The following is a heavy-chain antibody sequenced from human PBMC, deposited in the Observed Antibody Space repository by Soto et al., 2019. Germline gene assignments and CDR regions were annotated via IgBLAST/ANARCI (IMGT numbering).Heavy chain of an antibody. D-gene: IGHD3-16*01. V-gene: IGHV3-23*01. CDR1: GFTFGSYA. J-gene: IGHJ3*02. CDR2: ISGSGAKT. CDR3: AKDQVFDLRRVFDI. Sequence: GGSLRLSCAAAGFTFGSYAMGWVRQGPGKGLEWVSTISGSGAKTYYADSVKGRFTISRDNSENTLYLQMNSLRGDDTAVYYYAKDQVFDLRRVFDIWGQGTMVTVSS.